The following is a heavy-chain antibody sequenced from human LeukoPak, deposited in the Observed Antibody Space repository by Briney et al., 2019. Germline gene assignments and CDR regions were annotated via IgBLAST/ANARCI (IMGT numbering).Heavy chain of an antibody. CDR3: ARDWALEAAARPEHWFDP. CDR1: GFTFSSYS. D-gene: IGHD2-15*01. CDR2: ISSSSTTI. Sequence: GGSLRLSCAASGFTFSSYSMNWVRQAPGKGLEWVSYISSSSTTIYYADSVKGRFAISRDNAKNSLYLQMNSLRDEDTAVYFCARDWALEAAARPEHWFDPWGQGTLDTVSS. V-gene: IGHV3-48*02. J-gene: IGHJ5*02.